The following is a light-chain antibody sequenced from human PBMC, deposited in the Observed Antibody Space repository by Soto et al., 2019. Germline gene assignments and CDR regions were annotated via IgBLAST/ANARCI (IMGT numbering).Light chain of an antibody. CDR1: QSVSSSY. V-gene: IGKV3-20*01. CDR3: QQYDSSPLT. Sequence: EIVLTQSPDTLSLSPGERATLSCRASQSVSSSYLAWYQQKPGQAPRLLIYGASSRATGIPDRFSGSGSGTDFTLSISRLEPEDFAVYYCQQYDSSPLTFGGGTKLEIK. J-gene: IGKJ4*01. CDR2: GAS.